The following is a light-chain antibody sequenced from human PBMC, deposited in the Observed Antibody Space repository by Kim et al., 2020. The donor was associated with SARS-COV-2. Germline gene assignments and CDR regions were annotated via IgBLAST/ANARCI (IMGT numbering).Light chain of an antibody. CDR2: GAA. V-gene: IGKV1-9*01. J-gene: IGKJ4*01. Sequence: AVGDRVTITRRARQRISSYLAWYQQKPGKAPKHLIYGAATLQSGVPSRFIGSGSGTEFTLTISSLQPEDVATYYCQQLNSYPRLTFGGGTKVEIK. CDR1: QRISSY. CDR3: QQLNSYPRLT.